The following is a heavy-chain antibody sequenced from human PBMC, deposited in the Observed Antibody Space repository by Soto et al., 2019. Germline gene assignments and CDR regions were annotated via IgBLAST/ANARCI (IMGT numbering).Heavy chain of an antibody. V-gene: IGHV1-18*01. Sequence: ASVKVSCKASGYTFTSYGISWVRQAPGQGLEWMGWISAYNGNTNYAQKLQGRVTMTTDTSTSTAYMELRSLRSDDTAVYYCARVWVVPAANYYYYYMDVWGKGTTVTVSS. J-gene: IGHJ6*03. D-gene: IGHD2-2*01. CDR1: GYTFTSYG. CDR3: ARVWVVPAANYYYYYMDV. CDR2: ISAYNGNT.